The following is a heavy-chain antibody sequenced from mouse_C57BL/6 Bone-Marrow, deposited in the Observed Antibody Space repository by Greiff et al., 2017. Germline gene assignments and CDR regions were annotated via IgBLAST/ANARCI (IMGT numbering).Heavy chain of an antibody. CDR3: ESEGNGFCYYMDY. Sequence: VQLQQPGAELVMPGASVKLSCTASGYTFTNYWMHWVKQRPGQGLEWIGEIDPADGYTNYTPKFKGKATLTADKSSSTAYMQLSSLTSEDSALFYGESEGNGFCYYMDYWGQGTTVTVSS. D-gene: IGHD1-1*01. CDR1: GYTFTNYW. J-gene: IGHJ4*01. V-gene: IGHV1-69*01. CDR2: IDPADGYT.